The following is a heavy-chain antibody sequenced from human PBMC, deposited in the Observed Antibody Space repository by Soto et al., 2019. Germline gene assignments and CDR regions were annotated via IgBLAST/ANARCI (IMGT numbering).Heavy chain of an antibody. CDR1: WDSVSSNSAA. CDR3: ARDYYYGMDI. CDR2: TYYRYKWYN. Sequence: QVQLQQSGPGLVKPSQTLSLTCAISWDSVSSNSAAWNWNRQSPSRGLEWLGRTYYRYKWYNDYAVSMKSRITICPDTSKTQFALQLNSVTPEDTAVYYCARDYYYGMDIWGQGTTVTVSS. V-gene: IGHV6-1*01. J-gene: IGHJ6*02.